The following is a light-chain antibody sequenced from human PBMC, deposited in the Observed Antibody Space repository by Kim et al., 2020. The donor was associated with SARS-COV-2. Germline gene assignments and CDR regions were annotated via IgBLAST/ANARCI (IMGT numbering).Light chain of an antibody. CDR1: QSIRNF. V-gene: IGKV1-39*01. CDR3: QQSYDAPLT. CDR2: AAS. Sequence: DIQMTQSPSSLSTSVGDRVTITCRASQSIRNFLNWYQQKPGKAPNLLIYAASTLQSGVPSRFSASGSETDFTVTISSLQPEDFATDFCQQSYDAPLTFGGGTKLEI. J-gene: IGKJ4*01.